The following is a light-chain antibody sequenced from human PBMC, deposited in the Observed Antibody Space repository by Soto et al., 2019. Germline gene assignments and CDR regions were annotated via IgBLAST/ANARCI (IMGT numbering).Light chain of an antibody. CDR1: QSITSS. J-gene: IGKJ1*01. V-gene: IGKV1-5*01. CDR3: QHYNSYSEA. Sequence: DIQMTQSPSTLSASVGDRVTITCRASQSITSSLAWYQQKPGKAPNLLIYDASSLESGVPSRFSGSASATEFTLTISSLQPDDFATYYCQHYNSYSEAFGQGTKVELK. CDR2: DAS.